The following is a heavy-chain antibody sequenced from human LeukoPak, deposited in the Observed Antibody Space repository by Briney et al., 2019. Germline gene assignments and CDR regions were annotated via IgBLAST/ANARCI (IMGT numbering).Heavy chain of an antibody. V-gene: IGHV4-4*09. CDR1: GGSISSYY. Sequence: SETLSLTCTVSGGSISSYYWSWIRQPPGKGLEWIGYIYTSGSTNYNPSLKSRVTISVDTSKNQFSLKLSSVTAADTAVYYCARRRHCSSTSCYRGRYYYYMDVWGKGTTVTVSS. D-gene: IGHD2-2*01. CDR3: ARRRHCSSTSCYRGRYYYYMDV. J-gene: IGHJ6*03. CDR2: IYTSGST.